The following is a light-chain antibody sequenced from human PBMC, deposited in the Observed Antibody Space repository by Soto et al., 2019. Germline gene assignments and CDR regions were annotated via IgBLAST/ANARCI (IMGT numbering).Light chain of an antibody. J-gene: IGLJ2*01. CDR3: LSYTSSSTVV. CDR2: DIS. V-gene: IGLV2-14*01. CDR1: SSDVGGYNY. Sequence: QSALTQPASVSGSPGQSITISCTGTSSDVGGYNYVYWYQQHPGKAPKLMIYDISNRPSGVSNRFSGSKSGNTASLTISGLQAEDEADYYCLSYTSSSTVVFGGGTKLTVL.